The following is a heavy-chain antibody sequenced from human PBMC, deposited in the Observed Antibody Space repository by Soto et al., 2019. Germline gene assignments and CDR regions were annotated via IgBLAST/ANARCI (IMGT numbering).Heavy chain of an antibody. CDR1: GFTFSSYS. J-gene: IGHJ6*03. Sequence: GGSLRLSCAASGFTFSSYSMNWVRQAPGKGLEWVSYISSSSSTIYYADSVKGRFTISRDNAKNSLYLQMNSLRAEDTAVYYCARDGSRAYLGIYYYYMDVWGKGTTVTVSS. CDR2: ISSSSSTI. D-gene: IGHD3-3*02. V-gene: IGHV3-48*01. CDR3: ARDGSRAYLGIYYYYMDV.